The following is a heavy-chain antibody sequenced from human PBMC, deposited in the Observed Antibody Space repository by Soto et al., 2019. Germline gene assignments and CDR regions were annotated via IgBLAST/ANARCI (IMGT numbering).Heavy chain of an antibody. CDR2: ISAYNGNT. J-gene: IGHJ4*02. CDR3: ARDGYYDSSGYRSDFDY. Sequence: ASVKVSCKASGYTFTSYGISWVRQAPGQGLEWMGWISAYNGNTNYAQKHQGRVTMTTDTSTSTAYMELRSLRSDDTAVYYCARDGYYDSSGYRSDFDYWGQGTLVTVSS. D-gene: IGHD3-22*01. V-gene: IGHV1-18*01. CDR1: GYTFTSYG.